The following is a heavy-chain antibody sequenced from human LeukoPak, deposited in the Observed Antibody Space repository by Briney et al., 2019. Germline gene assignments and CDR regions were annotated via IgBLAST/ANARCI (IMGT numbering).Heavy chain of an antibody. J-gene: IGHJ4*02. CDR1: GFTFSSYW. CDR3: AREYSSSSGRVFDC. D-gene: IGHD6-6*01. CDR2: ISTDGSST. Sequence: GGSLRLSCAASGFTFSSYWMHWVRQPPGKGLVWVSRISTDGSSTTYADSVKGRFTVSRDSAKNTLYLQMNSLRAEDTAVYYCAREYSSSSGRVFDCWGQGTLVTVYS. V-gene: IGHV3-74*01.